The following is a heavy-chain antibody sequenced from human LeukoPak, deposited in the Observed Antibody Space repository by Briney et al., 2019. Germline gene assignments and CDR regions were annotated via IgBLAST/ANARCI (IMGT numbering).Heavy chain of an antibody. J-gene: IGHJ4*02. D-gene: IGHD3-9*01. CDR1: GYSISNGYY. CDR3: ARDRGYYDILTGYSNYFDY. CDR2: IYHTEST. Sequence: SETLSLTCTVSGYSISNGYYWGWIRQPPGKGLEWIGIIYHTESTYYNPSLKSRVTISVDTSKNQFSLKLSSVTAADTAVYYCARDRGYYDILTGYSNYFDYWGQGTLVTVSS. V-gene: IGHV4-38-2*02.